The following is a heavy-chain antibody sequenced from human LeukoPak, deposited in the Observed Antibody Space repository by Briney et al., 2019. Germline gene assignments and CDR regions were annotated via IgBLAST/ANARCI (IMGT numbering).Heavy chain of an antibody. V-gene: IGHV4-31*03. J-gene: IGHJ6*02. Sequence: KPSETLSLTCTVSGGSISSGGYYWSWIRQHPGKGLEWIGYIYYSGSTYYNPSLKSRVTISVDTSKNQFSLKLGSVTAADTAVYYCARDRDIVVVPASSYYYYGMDVWGQGTTVTVSS. D-gene: IGHD2-2*01. CDR1: GGSISSGGYY. CDR3: ARDRDIVVVPASSYYYYGMDV. CDR2: IYYSGST.